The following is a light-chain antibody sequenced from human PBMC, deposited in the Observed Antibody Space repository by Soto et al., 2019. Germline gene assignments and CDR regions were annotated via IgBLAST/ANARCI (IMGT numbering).Light chain of an antibody. Sequence: QSALTQPASVSGSPGQSITISCTGTSSDVGGYKYVSWYQQQPGKATKLMIYDVSDRPSGVSNRFSGSKSGYTASLTISGLQVEDEADYYCSSYTPIKTVVFGGGTKLTVL. CDR1: SSDVGGYKY. J-gene: IGLJ2*01. CDR3: SSYTPIKTVV. V-gene: IGLV2-14*03. CDR2: DVS.